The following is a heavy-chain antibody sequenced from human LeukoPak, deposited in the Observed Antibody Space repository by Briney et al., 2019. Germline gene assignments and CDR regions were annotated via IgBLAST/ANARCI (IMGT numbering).Heavy chain of an antibody. CDR2: INSDGSST. CDR3: ARSNRGHDY. CDR1: GFTFSSYW. J-gene: IGHJ4*02. V-gene: IGHV3-74*01. Sequence: PGGPLRLSCAASGFTFSSYWMHWVRQAPGKGLVWVSRINSDGSSTSYADSVKGRLTISRDNAKNTLYLQMNGLRAEDTAVYYCARSNRGHDYWGQGTLVTVSS. D-gene: IGHD2/OR15-2a*01.